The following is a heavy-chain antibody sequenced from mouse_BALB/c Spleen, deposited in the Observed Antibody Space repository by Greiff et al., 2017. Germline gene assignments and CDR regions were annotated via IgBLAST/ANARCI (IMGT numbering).Heavy chain of an antibody. CDR2: IRSKSNNYAT. CDR3: VRGGYGRGYFDV. Sequence: EVKLQESGGGLVQPKGSLKLSCAASGFTFNTYAMNWVRQAPGKGLEWVARIRSKSNNYATYYADSVKDRFTISRDDSQSMLYLQMNNLKTEDTAMYYCVRGGYGRGYFDVWGAGTTVTVSS. CDR1: GFTFNTYA. J-gene: IGHJ1*01. D-gene: IGHD1-1*01. V-gene: IGHV10-1*02.